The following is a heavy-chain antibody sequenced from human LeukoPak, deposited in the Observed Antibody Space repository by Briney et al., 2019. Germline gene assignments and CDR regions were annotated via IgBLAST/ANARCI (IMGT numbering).Heavy chain of an antibody. J-gene: IGHJ6*03. CDR1: GYTFTGYY. V-gene: IGHV1-18*04. Sequence: ASVQVSCKASGYTFTGYYIHWVRQAPGQGLEWMGWISGYNGNTNYAQKFQGRVTMTTDTSTSTAYMELRSLRSDDTGVYYCARERGLQYCSSTHICYYYYMDVWGKGTTVTISS. CDR2: ISGYNGNT. CDR3: ARERGLQYCSSTHICYYYYMDV. D-gene: IGHD2-2*01.